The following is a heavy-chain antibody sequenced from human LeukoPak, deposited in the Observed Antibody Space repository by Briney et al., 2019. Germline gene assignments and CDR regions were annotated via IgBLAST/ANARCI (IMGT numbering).Heavy chain of an antibody. CDR2: IKQDGSEK. CDR3: ARIEVVPAAMASYYYYMDV. V-gene: IGHV3-7*01. CDR1: GFTFSSYW. D-gene: IGHD2-2*01. Sequence: GGSLRLSCAASGFTFSSYWMSWVRQAPGKGLEWVANIKQDGSEKYYVDSVKGRFTISRDNAKNSLYLQMNSLRAEDTAVYYCARIEVVPAAMASYYYYMDVWGKGTTVTVSS. J-gene: IGHJ6*03.